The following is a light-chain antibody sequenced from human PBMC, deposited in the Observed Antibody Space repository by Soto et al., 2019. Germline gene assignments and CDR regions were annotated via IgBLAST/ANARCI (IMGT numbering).Light chain of an antibody. CDR3: QTWGTGYWV. Sequence: QSVLTQSPSASASLGASVKLTCTLSSGHSSYAIAWHQQQPEKGPRHLMKLNSDGSHTKGDGIPYRFSGSSSGAERYLTISSLQSEDEADYYCQTWGTGYWVFGGGTKLTVL. V-gene: IGLV4-69*01. CDR1: SGHSSYA. CDR2: LNSDGSH. J-gene: IGLJ3*02.